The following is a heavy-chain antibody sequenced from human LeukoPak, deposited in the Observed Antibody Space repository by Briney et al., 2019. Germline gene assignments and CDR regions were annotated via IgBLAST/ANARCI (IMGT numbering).Heavy chain of an antibody. Sequence: GGSLRLSCAASGFTFSDYYMSWIRQAPGKGLEWVSYISSSGSTIYYADSVKGRFTVSRDNAKNSLYLQMNSLRAEDTAVYYCAKVTYGSGTYGAFDYWGQGTLVTVSS. CDR3: AKVTYGSGTYGAFDY. V-gene: IGHV3-11*01. CDR2: ISSSGSTI. J-gene: IGHJ4*02. D-gene: IGHD3-10*01. CDR1: GFTFSDYY.